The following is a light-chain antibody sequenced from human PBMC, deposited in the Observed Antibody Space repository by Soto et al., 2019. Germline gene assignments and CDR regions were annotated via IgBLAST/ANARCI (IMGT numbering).Light chain of an antibody. CDR3: RSYASSNTRV. J-gene: IGLJ3*02. CDR1: SSDVGGYNY. Sequence: QSALTQPASVSGSPGQSITISCTGTSSDVGGYNYVSWYQQHPGKAPKLMIFDVNNRPSGVSNRFSGTKSGNTASLTISGLQAEDEADYYCRSYASSNTRVFGGGTKVTVL. CDR2: DVN. V-gene: IGLV2-14*01.